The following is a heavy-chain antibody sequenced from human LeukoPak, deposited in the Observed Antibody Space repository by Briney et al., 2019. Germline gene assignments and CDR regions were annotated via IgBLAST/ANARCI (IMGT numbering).Heavy chain of an antibody. D-gene: IGHD3-10*01. Sequence: PSETLSLTCTVSSGSITSYYWSWIRQPPGKGLEYIGHIYYTGTTDYNPSLKSRVTMSVDTSKNQFSLKLSSVTAADTAVYYCARDLLWFGELLSGFDPWGQGTLVTVSS. J-gene: IGHJ5*02. CDR2: IYYTGTT. CDR3: ARDLLWFGELLSGFDP. CDR1: SGSITSYY. V-gene: IGHV4-59*12.